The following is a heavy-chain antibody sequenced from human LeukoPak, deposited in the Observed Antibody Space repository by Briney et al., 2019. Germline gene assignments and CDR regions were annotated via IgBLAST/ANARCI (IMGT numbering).Heavy chain of an antibody. Sequence: GGSLRLSCAASGFTFRNLWMSWVRQAQGRGLEWVANIHPEGSEKYHVESVKGRFTISRDNPKSSLFLQMNGLRVEDTAVYYCARGDAFSGDHWGQGTLVTVSS. V-gene: IGHV3-7*04. CDR1: GFTFRNLW. CDR2: IHPEGSEK. CDR3: ARGDAFSGDH. J-gene: IGHJ4*02.